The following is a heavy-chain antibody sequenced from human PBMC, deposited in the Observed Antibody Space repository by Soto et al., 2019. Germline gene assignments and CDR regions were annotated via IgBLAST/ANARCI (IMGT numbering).Heavy chain of an antibody. CDR3: ARHARVAPASTGVAFDP. Sequence: QLQMQESGPGVVQPSETLSLTCTVSGGSIASGGYYWGWIRQSPEKGLEWIGRVYYGGSTYYNPSLQSRLTLSIDTSMSQFSLNLSSVTAADTAVYFCARHARVAPASTGVAFDPWGQGSLVTVSS. J-gene: IGHJ5*02. V-gene: IGHV4-39*01. CDR2: VYYGGST. D-gene: IGHD2-2*01. CDR1: GGSIASGGYY.